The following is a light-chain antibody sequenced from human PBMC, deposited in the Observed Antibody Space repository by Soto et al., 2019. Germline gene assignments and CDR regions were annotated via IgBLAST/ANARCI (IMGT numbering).Light chain of an antibody. J-gene: IGLJ1*01. CDR1: SSDVGGYNY. CDR2: DVS. V-gene: IGLV2-14*01. Sequence: QSALTQPASVSGSPGQSITISCTGTSSDVGGYNYVSWYQQHPGKAPKLIIFDVSNRPSGVSNLFSGSKSGNTASLTISGFQAEDEADYYCSSYTSSSTRVFGTGTKLTVL. CDR3: SSYTSSSTRV.